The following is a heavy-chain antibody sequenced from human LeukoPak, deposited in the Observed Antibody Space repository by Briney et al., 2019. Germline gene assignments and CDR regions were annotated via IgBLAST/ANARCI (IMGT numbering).Heavy chain of an antibody. Sequence: PSETLSLTCTVSGGSISSGSYYWSWIRQPAGKTLEWLGRIYTSGNTNYNPSLKSRVTISVDTSKNQFSLKLSSVTVADTAVYYCAAVADTADYYCMDVWGQGTTVTASS. J-gene: IGHJ6*02. CDR1: GGSISSGSYY. D-gene: IGHD6-19*01. CDR3: AAVADTADYYCMDV. V-gene: IGHV4-61*02. CDR2: IYTSGNT.